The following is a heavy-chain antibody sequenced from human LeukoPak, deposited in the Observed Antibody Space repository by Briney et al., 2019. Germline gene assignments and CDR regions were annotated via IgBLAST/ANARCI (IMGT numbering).Heavy chain of an antibody. CDR3: AKDAKGGYKDILTGLY. D-gene: IGHD3-9*01. J-gene: IGHJ4*02. V-gene: IGHV3-30*02. Sequence: PGGSLRLSCAASGFAFSSYGMHWVRQAPGKGLEWVAFIRYDGGNKFYADSVKGRFTISRDNSKNTLYLQMNSLRSEDTAVYYCAKDAKGGYKDILTGLYWGQGTLVTVSS. CDR2: IRYDGGNK. CDR1: GFAFSSYG.